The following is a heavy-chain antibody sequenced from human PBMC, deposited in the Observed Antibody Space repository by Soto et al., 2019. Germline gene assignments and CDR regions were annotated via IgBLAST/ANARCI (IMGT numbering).Heavy chain of an antibody. Sequence: ASVKVSCKASGGTFSSYAISWVRQAPGQGLEWMGGIIPIFGTANYAQKFQGRVTITADESTSTAYMELSSLRSEDTAVYYCARDGGAAAGTVFGPIDYWGQGTLVTVSS. V-gene: IGHV1-69*13. CDR3: ARDGGAAAGTVFGPIDY. CDR1: GGTFSSYA. CDR2: IIPIFGTA. D-gene: IGHD6-13*01. J-gene: IGHJ4*02.